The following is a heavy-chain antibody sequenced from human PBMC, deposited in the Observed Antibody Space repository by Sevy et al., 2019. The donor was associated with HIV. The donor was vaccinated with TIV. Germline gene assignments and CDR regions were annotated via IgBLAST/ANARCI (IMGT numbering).Heavy chain of an antibody. CDR1: GGSFSDYY. V-gene: IGHV4-34*01. D-gene: IGHD6-19*01. CDR3: VRGGSSGWQYYFDY. Sequence: SETLSLTCAVYGGSFSDYYWSWIRQSPGKGLEWIGEINHSGSTNYNPSLKSRVTISVDTSKSQFSLKLSSVTAADTAVFYGVRGGSSGWQYYFDYWGQGTLVTVSS. J-gene: IGHJ4*02. CDR2: INHSGST.